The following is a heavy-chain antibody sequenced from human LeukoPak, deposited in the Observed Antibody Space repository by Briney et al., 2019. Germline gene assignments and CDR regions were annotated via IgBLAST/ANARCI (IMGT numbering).Heavy chain of an antibody. CDR2: ISGSGGST. CDR3: AKDAGGGYSSGWYFDDY. D-gene: IGHD6-19*01. J-gene: IGHJ4*02. V-gene: IGHV3-23*01. Sequence: GGSLRLSCAASGFTFSSYAMSWVRQAPGKGLEWVSAISGSGGSTYYADSVKGRFTISRANSKNTLYLQMNSLRAEDTAVYYCAKDAGGGYSSGWYFDDYWGQGTLVTVSS. CDR1: GFTFSSYA.